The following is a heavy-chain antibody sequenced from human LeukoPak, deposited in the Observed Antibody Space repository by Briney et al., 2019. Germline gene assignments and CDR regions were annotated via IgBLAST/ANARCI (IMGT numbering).Heavy chain of an antibody. CDR2: IIPIFGTA. D-gene: IGHD2-2*01. V-gene: IGHV1-69*13. J-gene: IGHJ6*03. Sequence: GASVKVSCKASGGTFSSYAIGWVRQAPGQGLEWMGGIIPIFGTANYAQKFQGRVTITADESTSTAYMELSSLRSEDTAVYYCAGSWYVVVPVYYYYMDVWGKGTTVTVSS. CDR3: AGSWYVVVPVYYYYMDV. CDR1: GGTFSSYA.